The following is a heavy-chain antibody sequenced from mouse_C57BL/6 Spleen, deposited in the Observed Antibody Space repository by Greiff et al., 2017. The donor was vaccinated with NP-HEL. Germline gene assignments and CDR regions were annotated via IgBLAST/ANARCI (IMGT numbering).Heavy chain of an antibody. D-gene: IGHD1-1*01. Sequence: QVQLQQPGAELVRPGSSVKLSCKASGYTFTSYWMHWVKQRPIQGLEWIGNIDPSDSETHYNQKFKDKATLTVDKSSSTAYMQLSSLTSEDSAVYYCARRYGSSRFAYWGQGTLVTVSA. CDR1: GYTFTSYW. CDR3: ARRYGSSRFAY. V-gene: IGHV1-52*01. J-gene: IGHJ3*01. CDR2: IDPSDSET.